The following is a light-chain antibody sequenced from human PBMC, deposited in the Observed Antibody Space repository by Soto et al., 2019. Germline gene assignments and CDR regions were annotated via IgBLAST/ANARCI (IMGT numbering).Light chain of an antibody. CDR1: QSVLYSSNNKKY. CDR2: WAS. Sequence: DIVMTQSPDSLAVSLGERATINCKSSQSVLYSSNNKKYLAWYQQKPGQPPKLLIYWASTRESGVPDRFSGSGSGTDFTLTISSLQAEDVAVYYCPQYYSTPYTFGQGTKLEIK. V-gene: IGKV4-1*01. J-gene: IGKJ2*01. CDR3: PQYYSTPYT.